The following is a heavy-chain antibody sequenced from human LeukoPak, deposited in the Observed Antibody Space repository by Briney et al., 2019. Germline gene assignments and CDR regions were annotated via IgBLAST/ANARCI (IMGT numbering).Heavy chain of an antibody. V-gene: IGHV3-53*01. Sequence: PGGSLRLSCAASGFTVSRNDMSWVRQAPGKGLEWVSIIDSGGGTYYADSVKGRFTISRDNSKSTVYLQMNSLRAEDTALYYCARNIGYGDGIDIWGQGTMVTVSS. J-gene: IGHJ3*02. CDR2: IDSGGGT. D-gene: IGHD4-17*01. CDR1: GFTVSRND. CDR3: ARNIGYGDGIDI.